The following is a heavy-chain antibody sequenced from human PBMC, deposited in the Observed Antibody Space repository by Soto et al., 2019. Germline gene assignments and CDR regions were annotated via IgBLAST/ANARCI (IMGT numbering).Heavy chain of an antibody. J-gene: IGHJ6*02. CDR1: GDSVSSNSAA. V-gene: IGHV6-1*01. CDR2: TYYRAKWYN. D-gene: IGHD6-6*01. CDR3: ALSIGTIYYYGLDV. Sequence: SQTLSLTCGISGDSVSSNSAAWHWIRQSPSRGLEWLGRTYYRAKWYNDYAEAVRSRITINPDTPKNQFSLQLNSVTPEDTAVCYCALSIGTIYYYGLDVWGQGTTVTVSS.